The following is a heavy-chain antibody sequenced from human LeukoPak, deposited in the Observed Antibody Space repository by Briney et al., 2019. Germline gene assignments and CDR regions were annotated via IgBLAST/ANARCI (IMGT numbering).Heavy chain of an antibody. Sequence: SETLSLTCTISGGSISDYYWSWIRQPPGKGLEWLGYIYYSGSTNYNPSLKSRVTISMDTSKNQFSLKLSSVTAADTAVYYCARGPSRDGYNSPLNWFDPWGQGTLVTVSS. CDR3: ARGPSRDGYNSPLNWFDP. CDR2: IYYSGST. J-gene: IGHJ5*02. D-gene: IGHD5-24*01. V-gene: IGHV4-59*12. CDR1: GGSISDYY.